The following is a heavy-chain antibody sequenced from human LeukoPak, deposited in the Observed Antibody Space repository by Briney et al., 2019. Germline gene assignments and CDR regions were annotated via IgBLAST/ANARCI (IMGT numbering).Heavy chain of an antibody. V-gene: IGHV1-69*01. Sequence: ASVKVSCKASGGTFSSYAISWVRQAPGQGLEWMGGIIPIFGTANYAQKFQGRVTITADESTSTAYMELSSLRSEDTAVYYCARARPYSSSWYYYYGMDVWGQGTTATVSS. D-gene: IGHD6-13*01. CDR3: ARARPYSSSWYYYYGMDV. CDR2: IIPIFGTA. J-gene: IGHJ6*02. CDR1: GGTFSSYA.